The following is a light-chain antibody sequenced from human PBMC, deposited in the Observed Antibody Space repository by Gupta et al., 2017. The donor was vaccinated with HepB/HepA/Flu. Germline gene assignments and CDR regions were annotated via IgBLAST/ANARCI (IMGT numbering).Light chain of an antibody. CDR3: QQYGNSPWT. CDR1: HSVTSTY. Sequence: EIVLTQSPGTLSLSPGERATLSCRASHSVTSTYLAWYQQKPAQAPRLLIYGVSSRASGIPDRFSGRGSGTDFTLIINRVEPEDSAMYYCQQYGNSPWTFGQGTKVEIE. V-gene: IGKV3-20*01. CDR2: GVS. J-gene: IGKJ1*01.